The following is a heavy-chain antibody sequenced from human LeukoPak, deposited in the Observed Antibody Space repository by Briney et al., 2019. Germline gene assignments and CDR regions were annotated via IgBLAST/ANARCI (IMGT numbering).Heavy chain of an antibody. CDR3: ARLPQYCSSTSCSLYYFDY. J-gene: IGHJ4*02. CDR1: GYSISSGYY. V-gene: IGHV4-38-2*01. Sequence: SETLSLTCAVSGYSISSGYYWVWIRQPPGKGLEWIGSIYHSGSTYYNPSLKIRVTISVDTSKNQFSLKLSSVTAADTAVYYCARLPQYCSSTSCSLYYFDYWGQGTLVTVSS. D-gene: IGHD2-2*01. CDR2: IYHSGST.